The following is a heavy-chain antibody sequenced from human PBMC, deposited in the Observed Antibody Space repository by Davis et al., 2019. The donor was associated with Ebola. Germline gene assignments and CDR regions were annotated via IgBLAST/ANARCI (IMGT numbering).Heavy chain of an antibody. CDR3: ARVHYFRGWFDP. CDR1: GGSISSYY. D-gene: IGHD2-21*01. CDR2: IYYSGST. V-gene: IGHV4-59*01. J-gene: IGHJ5*02. Sequence: MPGGSLRLSCTVSGGSISSYYWSWIRQPPGKGLEWIGYIYYSGSTNYNPSLKSRVTISVDTSKNQFSLKLSSVTAADTAVYYCARVHYFRGWFDPWGQGTLVTVSS.